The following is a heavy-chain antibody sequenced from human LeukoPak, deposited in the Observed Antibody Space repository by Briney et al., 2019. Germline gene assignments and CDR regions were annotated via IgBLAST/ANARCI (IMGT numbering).Heavy chain of an antibody. CDR2: IYYSGST. CDR1: GCSISSYY. V-gene: IGHV4-59*01. Sequence: SETLSLTCTVSGCSISSYYWSWIRQPPGKGLGWIGYIYYSGSTNYNPFLKSQVNLSVDTSNNQFSLKLSSVTAADTAVYYCARDLAGAFDIWGQGTMVTVSS. CDR3: ARDLAGAFDI. J-gene: IGHJ3*02. D-gene: IGHD3-10*01.